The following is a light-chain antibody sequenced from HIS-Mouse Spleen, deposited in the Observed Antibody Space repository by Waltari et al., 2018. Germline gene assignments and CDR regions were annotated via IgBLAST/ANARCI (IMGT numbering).Light chain of an antibody. Sequence: SYELTQPPSVSVSPGQTARITCSGDALPKKYAYWYQQKSGQAPVMVIDQDSKRPSGTPERFSGSNSGNTATLTISGTQAMDEADYYCQAWDSSTVVFGGGTKLTVL. CDR1: ALPKKY. CDR3: QAWDSSTVV. CDR2: QDS. V-gene: IGLV3-1*01. J-gene: IGLJ2*01.